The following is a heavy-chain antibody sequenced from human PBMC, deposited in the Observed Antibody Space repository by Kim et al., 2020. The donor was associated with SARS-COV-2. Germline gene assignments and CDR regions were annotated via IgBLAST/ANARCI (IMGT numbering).Heavy chain of an antibody. D-gene: IGHD7-27*01. CDR3: AKGLTGDTPGHDY. CDR2: ISWNSGSI. Sequence: GGSLRLSCAASGFTFDDYAMHWVRQAPGKGLEWVSGISWNSGSIGYADSVKGRFTISRDNAKNSLYLQMNSLRAEDTALYYCAKGLTGDTPGHDYWGQGTLVTVSS. CDR1: GFTFDDYA. J-gene: IGHJ4*02. V-gene: IGHV3-9*01.